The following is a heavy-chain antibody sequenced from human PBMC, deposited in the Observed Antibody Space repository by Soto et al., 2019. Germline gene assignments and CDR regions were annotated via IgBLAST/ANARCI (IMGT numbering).Heavy chain of an antibody. V-gene: IGHV1-69*01. CDR1: GGTFSNYS. D-gene: IGHD2-15*01. CDR3: AKRYCSGGTCYDSYFEY. CDR2: INPIFGTP. J-gene: IGHJ4*02. Sequence: QEQMVQSGPEVKKPGSSLKVSCKASGGTFSNYSISWVRQAPGQGLEWMRGINPIFGTPNYAQNVQGRVKITADESTTTAYMELSSLTSEDTAVYYCAKRYCSGGTCYDSYFEYWGQGTQVTVYS.